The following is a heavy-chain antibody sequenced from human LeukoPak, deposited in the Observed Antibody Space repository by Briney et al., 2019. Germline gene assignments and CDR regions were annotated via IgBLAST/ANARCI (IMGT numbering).Heavy chain of an antibody. CDR1: GFTFSSYN. CDR2: INSGSSYI. Sequence: GGSLRLSCAASGFTFSSYNMNWVRQAPEKGLEWVSSINSGSSYINYADSVKGRFTISRDNAENSLYLQMSSLRAEDTAVYYCARVSLGSNYGSGSYDYWGQGTLVTVSS. D-gene: IGHD3-10*01. V-gene: IGHV3-21*01. J-gene: IGHJ4*02. CDR3: ARVSLGSNYGSGSYDY.